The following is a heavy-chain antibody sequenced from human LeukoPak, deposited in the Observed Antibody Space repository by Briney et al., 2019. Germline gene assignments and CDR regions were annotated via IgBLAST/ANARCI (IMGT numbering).Heavy chain of an antibody. CDR1: GFTFDDYS. Sequence: SGGSLRLSCAASGFTFDDYSMNWVRQAPGKGLEWVSFISSSSGYIFYADSMKGRFTISRDNAKNSLYLQMNSLGAEDTAIYYCTRDLRIAMIADAFDLWGQGTMVTVSS. CDR2: ISSSSGYI. D-gene: IGHD3-22*01. V-gene: IGHV3-21*01. CDR3: TRDLRIAMIADAFDL. J-gene: IGHJ3*01.